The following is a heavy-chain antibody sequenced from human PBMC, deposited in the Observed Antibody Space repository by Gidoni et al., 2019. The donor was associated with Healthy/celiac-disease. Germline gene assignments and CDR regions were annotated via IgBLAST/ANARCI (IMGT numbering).Heavy chain of an antibody. CDR1: GFTFSSYA. CDR2: ISGSGGST. CDR3: AKGVREGGSYYYYYGMDV. J-gene: IGHJ6*02. V-gene: IGHV3-23*01. Sequence: EVQLLESGGGLVQPGGSLRLSCAASGFTFSSYAMSWVRQDPGKGLGWVSAISGSGGSTYYADSVKGRFTISRDNSKNTLYLQMNSLRAEDTAVYYCAKGVREGGSYYYYYGMDVWGQGTTVTVSS. D-gene: IGHD3-16*01.